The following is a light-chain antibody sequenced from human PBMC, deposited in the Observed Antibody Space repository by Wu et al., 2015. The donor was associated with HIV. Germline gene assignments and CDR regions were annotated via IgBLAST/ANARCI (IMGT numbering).Light chain of an antibody. CDR3: QQYNNWPPWT. CDR1: QSVSSNY. V-gene: IGKV3-20*01. J-gene: IGKJ1*01. CDR2: DAY. Sequence: EIVLTQSPGTVSLSPGERATLSCRASQSVSSNYLAWYQQKPGQAPRLLIYDAYTRATGIPDRFSGSGSGTDFTLTISRLEPGDFAVYYCQQYNNWPPWTFGQGTKVEIK.